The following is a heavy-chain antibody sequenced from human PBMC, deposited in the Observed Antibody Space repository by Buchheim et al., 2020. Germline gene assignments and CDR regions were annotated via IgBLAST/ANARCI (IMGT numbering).Heavy chain of an antibody. CDR2: ISRSGSRT. CDR3: ARVIPGSYYYYQGMDV. V-gene: IGHV3-48*03. D-gene: IGHD2-15*01. Sequence: EVQLVESGGGLVQPGGSLRLSCAVSGFTFSSFEMNWVRQAPGKGLEWVSYISRSGSRTYYADSVEGRFTISRDYAKKSLYLQMNYLRAEDTAVYYCARVIPGSYYYYQGMDVWGQGTT. CDR1: GFTFSSFE. J-gene: IGHJ6*02.